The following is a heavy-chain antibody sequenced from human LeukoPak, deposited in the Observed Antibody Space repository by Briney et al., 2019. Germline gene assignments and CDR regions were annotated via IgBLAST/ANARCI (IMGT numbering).Heavy chain of an antibody. Sequence: GGSLRLSCVASGFTFSSYPMHWVRRAPGKGLEYVSGISSNGGSTYYANSVKGRFTISRDNSKNALYLQMGSLRAEDMAVYYCARFLQWLEAFDYWGRGTLVTVSS. CDR2: ISSNGGST. J-gene: IGHJ4*02. CDR3: ARFLQWLEAFDY. D-gene: IGHD6-19*01. V-gene: IGHV3-64*01. CDR1: GFTFSSYP.